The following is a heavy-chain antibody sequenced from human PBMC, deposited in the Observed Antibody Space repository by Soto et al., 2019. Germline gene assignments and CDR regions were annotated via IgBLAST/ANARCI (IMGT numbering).Heavy chain of an antibody. D-gene: IGHD3-16*01. Sequence: EVQLVESGGGLVQPGGSLRLSCAASGFTVSTKYMSWVRQAPGKGLEWVSVIYSGGSTFYADSVRGRFNISRDNSKNTVNLKMNSLRAEDTAVYYCARDPWAADYWGQGTLVTVSS. CDR2: IYSGGST. V-gene: IGHV3-66*01. CDR3: ARDPWAADY. J-gene: IGHJ4*02. CDR1: GFTVSTKY.